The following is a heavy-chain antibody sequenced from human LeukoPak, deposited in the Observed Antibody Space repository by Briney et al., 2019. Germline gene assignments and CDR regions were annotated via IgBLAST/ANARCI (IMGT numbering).Heavy chain of an antibody. Sequence: PSETLSLTCTVSGGSISSYYWSWIRQPAGKGLEWIGRIYTSGSTNYNPSLKSRVTISVDTSKNQFSLKLSSVTAADTAVYYCARERSRFFFDAFDIWGQGTMVTVSS. CDR2: IYTSGST. CDR3: ARERSRFFFDAFDI. J-gene: IGHJ3*02. CDR1: GGSISSYY. V-gene: IGHV4-4*07. D-gene: IGHD3-3*01.